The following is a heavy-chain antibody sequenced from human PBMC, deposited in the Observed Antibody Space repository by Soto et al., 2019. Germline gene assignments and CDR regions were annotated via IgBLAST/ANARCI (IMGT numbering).Heavy chain of an antibody. CDR1: GFIFSDHY. Sequence: PGGSLRLSCAASGFIFSDHYMDWVRQAPGKGLEWVGRTRNKASGYTREYAASVRGRFTISRDESKNSLYLLMNSLITEDTAVYYCVRVWGGSSATTYSLDSWGQGNLVYVS. CDR3: VRVWGGSSATTYSLDS. J-gene: IGHJ4*02. V-gene: IGHV3-72*01. D-gene: IGHD3-16*01. CDR2: TRNKASGYTR.